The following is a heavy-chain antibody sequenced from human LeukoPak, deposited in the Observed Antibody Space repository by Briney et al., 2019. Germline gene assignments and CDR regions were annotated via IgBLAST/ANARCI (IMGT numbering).Heavy chain of an antibody. J-gene: IGHJ6*02. CDR1: GGSISSSSYY. V-gene: IGHV4-39*01. Sequence: SETLSLTCTVSGGSISSSSYYWGWIRQPPGKGLEWIGSIYYSGSTYYNPSLKSRVTISVYTSKNQFSLKLSSVTAADTAVYYCARLTDCSSTSCCYYYYGMDVWGQGTTVTVSS. CDR3: ARLTDCSSTSCCYYYYGMDV. CDR2: IYYSGST. D-gene: IGHD2-2*01.